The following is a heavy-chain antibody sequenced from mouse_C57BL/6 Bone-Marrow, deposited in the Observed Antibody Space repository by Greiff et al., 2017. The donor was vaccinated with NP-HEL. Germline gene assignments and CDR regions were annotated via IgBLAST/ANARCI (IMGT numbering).Heavy chain of an antibody. CDR1: GFTFSSYA. CDR2: ISDGGSYT. Sequence: EVKLVESGGGLVKPGGSLKLSCAASGFTFSSYAMSWVRQTPEKRLEWVATISDGGSYTYYPDNVKGRFTISRDNAKNNLYLQMSHLKSEDTAMYYCASLYYYGRGDYWGQGTTLTVSS. CDR3: ASLYYYGRGDY. D-gene: IGHD1-1*01. V-gene: IGHV5-4*03. J-gene: IGHJ2*01.